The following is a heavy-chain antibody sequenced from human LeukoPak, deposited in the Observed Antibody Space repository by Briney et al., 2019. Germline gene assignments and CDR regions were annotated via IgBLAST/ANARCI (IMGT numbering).Heavy chain of an antibody. CDR3: ARDRGGSSSYGFDY. D-gene: IGHD6-6*01. V-gene: IGHV1-2*04. Sequence: ASVKVSCKASGYTFTSSDFNWVRQATGQGLEWMGWMNPNSGGTNYAQKFQGWVTMTRDTSISTAYMELSRLRSDDTAVYYCARDRGGSSSYGFDYWGQGTLVTVSS. CDR2: MNPNSGGT. J-gene: IGHJ4*02. CDR1: GYTFTSSD.